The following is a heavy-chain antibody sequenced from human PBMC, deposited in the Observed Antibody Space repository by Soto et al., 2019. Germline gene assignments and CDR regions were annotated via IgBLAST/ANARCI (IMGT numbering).Heavy chain of an antibody. J-gene: IGHJ6*02. CDR1: GGTFCSYA. CDR2: IIPIFGTA. Sequence: SVKVSCKASGGTFCSYAISWVRQAPGQGLEWMGGIIPIFGTANYAQKFQGRVTITADESTSTAYMELSSLRSEDTAVYYCARDLSXIVVVPAATYYYYGMGVWGQGTTVTVSS. V-gene: IGHV1-69*13. CDR3: ARDLSXIVVVPAATYYYYGMGV. D-gene: IGHD2-2*01.